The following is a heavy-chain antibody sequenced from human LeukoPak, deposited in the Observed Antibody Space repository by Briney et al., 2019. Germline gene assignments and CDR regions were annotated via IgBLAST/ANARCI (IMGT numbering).Heavy chain of an antibody. CDR1: GFIYSTDL. CDR3: ARRRWDGRNSAH. J-gene: IGHJ4*02. D-gene: IGHD1-26*01. V-gene: IGHV3-48*03. Sequence: GGSLIVPRTASGFIYSTDLTNGISQAPGKGLEWVSYISSSGSIIYYADSVKGRFTISRDNAENSLYQQMNSLRGEDTAVYYYARRRWDGRNSAHWGKRTLVTVSS. CDR2: ISSSGSII.